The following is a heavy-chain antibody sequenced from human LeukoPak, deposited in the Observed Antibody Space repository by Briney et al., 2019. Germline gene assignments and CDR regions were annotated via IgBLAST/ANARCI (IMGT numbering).Heavy chain of an antibody. J-gene: IGHJ4*02. CDR1: GFTFGVYG. D-gene: IGHD6-13*01. CDR2: ISGSGGST. V-gene: IGHV3-23*01. CDR3: ANPGRAAADY. Sequence: GGSLRLSCAASGFTFGVYGMSWVRQAPGKGLDWVSVISGSGGSTNYADSVKGRFTIYRDNSKNTLYLQMNSLTAEDTAVYYCANPGRAAADYWGQGTLVTVSS.